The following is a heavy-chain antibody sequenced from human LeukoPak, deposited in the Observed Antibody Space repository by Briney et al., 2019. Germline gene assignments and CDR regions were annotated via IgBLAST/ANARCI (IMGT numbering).Heavy chain of an antibody. CDR2: INHSGST. CDR3: ARGPGVLLWFGESPGQLDY. CDR1: GGSFSGYY. Sequence: SETLSFTCAVYGGSFSGYYWSWIRQPPGKGLEWIGEINHSGSTNYNPSLKSRVTISVDTSKNQFSLKLSSVTAADTAVYYCARGPGVLLWFGESPGQLDYWGQGTLVTVSS. J-gene: IGHJ4*02. V-gene: IGHV4-34*01. D-gene: IGHD3-10*01.